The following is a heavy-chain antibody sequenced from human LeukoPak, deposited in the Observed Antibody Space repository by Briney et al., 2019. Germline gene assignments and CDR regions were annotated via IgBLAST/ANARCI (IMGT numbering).Heavy chain of an antibody. CDR1: GDSISSSSYS. D-gene: IGHD6-13*01. CDR2: IYYSGST. CDR3: ARSHSSSWRADAFDI. V-gene: IGHV4-39*07. Sequence: SETLSLTCTVSGDSISSSSYSWGWIRQPPGKGLEWIGSIYYSGSTYYNPSLKSRVTISVDTSKNQFSLKLSSVTAADTAVYYCARSHSSSWRADAFDIWGQGTMVTVSS. J-gene: IGHJ3*02.